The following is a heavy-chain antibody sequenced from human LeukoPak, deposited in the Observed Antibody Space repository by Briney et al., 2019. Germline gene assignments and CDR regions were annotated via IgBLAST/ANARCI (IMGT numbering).Heavy chain of an antibody. Sequence: ASVKVSCKASGYTFTGYYMHWVRQARGQGLEWMGWINPNSGGTNYAQKFQGRVTMTRDTSIRTAYMELSRLRSDDTAVYYCARSGVIAAAGVTGNWFDPWGQGTLVTVSS. CDR3: ARSGVIAAAGVTGNWFDP. J-gene: IGHJ5*02. V-gene: IGHV1-2*02. CDR2: INPNSGGT. D-gene: IGHD6-13*01. CDR1: GYTFTGYY.